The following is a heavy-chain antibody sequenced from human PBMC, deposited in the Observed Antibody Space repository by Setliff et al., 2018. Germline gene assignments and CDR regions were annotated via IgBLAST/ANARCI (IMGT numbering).Heavy chain of an antibody. D-gene: IGHD2-15*01. CDR1: GGSFSTYY. CDR2: VYYSEAA. J-gene: IGHJ4*02. CDR3: ARDGGGYCSGGSCYSGLWVN. V-gene: IGHV4-59*12. Sequence: SETLSLTCTVSGGSFSTYYWSWIRQAPGKGLEWIGHVYYSEAANYNPSLKSRVTVSVDTSKNQFSLKLSSVTAADTAVYYCARDGGGYCSGGSCYSGLWVNWGQGTLVTVSS.